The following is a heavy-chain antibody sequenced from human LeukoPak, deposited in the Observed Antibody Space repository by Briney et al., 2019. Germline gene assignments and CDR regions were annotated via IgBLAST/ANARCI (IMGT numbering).Heavy chain of an antibody. CDR2: IYHSGST. V-gene: IGHV4-38-2*02. D-gene: IGHD1-7*01. J-gene: IGHJ4*02. CDR3: ASQGLGLELPY. Sequence: SETLSLTCTASGYSISTGYYWGWIRQPPGKGLEWIGSIYHSGSTYYNPSLQSRVTMSVDTSKNQFSLKLSSVTAADTAVYYCASQGLGLELPYWGQGTLVTVSS. CDR1: GYSISTGYY.